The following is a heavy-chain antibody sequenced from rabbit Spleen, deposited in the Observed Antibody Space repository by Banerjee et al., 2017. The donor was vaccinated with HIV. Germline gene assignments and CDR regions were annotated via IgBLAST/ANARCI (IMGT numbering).Heavy chain of an antibody. CDR2: INTATGKP. D-gene: IGHD4-1*01. V-gene: IGHV1S45*01. CDR1: GVSFSFSSY. CDR3: ARDLAGAIGWNFYL. Sequence: QEQLEESGGGLVKPGASLTLTCTASGVSFSFSSYMCWVRQAPGKGLEWIACINTATGKPVYATWAKGRFTISTTSSTTVTLQMTSLTAADTATYFCARDLAGAIGWNFYLWGQGTLVTVS. J-gene: IGHJ3*01.